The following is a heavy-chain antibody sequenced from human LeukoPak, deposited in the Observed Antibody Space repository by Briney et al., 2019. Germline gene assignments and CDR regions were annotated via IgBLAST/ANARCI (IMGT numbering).Heavy chain of an antibody. Sequence: SETLSLTCTVSSYSISSNYYWGWIRQPPGKGLEWVGSFYHSGSTYYNPSLKSRVTISVDTSKNQFSLKLSSVTAADTAVYYCAREGGRGEPHYGDYDNWFDPWGQGTLVTVSS. CDR2: FYHSGST. D-gene: IGHD4-17*01. V-gene: IGHV4-38-2*02. CDR3: AREGGRGEPHYGDYDNWFDP. CDR1: SYSISSNYY. J-gene: IGHJ5*02.